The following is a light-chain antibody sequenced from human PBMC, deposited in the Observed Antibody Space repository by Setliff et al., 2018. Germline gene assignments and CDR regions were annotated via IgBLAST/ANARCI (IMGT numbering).Light chain of an antibody. CDR2: EVS. Sequence: QSALTQPASVSGSPGQSITISCPGTSSDVGYYNYVSWYQQHPGKAPKLMIYEVSNRPSGVSNRCSGSKSGNTASLTISGLQAEDEADYYCSSYTSSSTRVFGTGTKVTVL. CDR1: SSDVGYYNY. CDR3: SSYTSSSTRV. V-gene: IGLV2-14*01. J-gene: IGLJ1*01.